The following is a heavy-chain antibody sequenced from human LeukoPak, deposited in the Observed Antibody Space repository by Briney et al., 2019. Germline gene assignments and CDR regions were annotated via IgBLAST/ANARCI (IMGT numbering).Heavy chain of an antibody. J-gene: IGHJ4*02. CDR1: GFTFSSYS. V-gene: IGHV3-48*04. CDR3: ARSKGFYYDTNAYYQFDY. D-gene: IGHD3-22*01. CDR2: ISSSGSTI. Sequence: GGSLRLSCAASGFTFSSYSMNWVRQAPGKGLEWISYISSSGSTIYYADSVKGRFTISRDNAKNSLYLQMNSLRAEDTAVYFCARSKGFYYDTNAYYQFDYWGQGTLVTVSS.